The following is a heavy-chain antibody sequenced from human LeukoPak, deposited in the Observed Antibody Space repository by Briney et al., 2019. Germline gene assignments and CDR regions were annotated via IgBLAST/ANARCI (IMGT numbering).Heavy chain of an antibody. D-gene: IGHD3-3*01. CDR3: ARRRGDFWSDYYAFDY. V-gene: IGHV4-59*08. CDR2: IYYGGST. CDR1: GDSISSYY. J-gene: IGHJ4*02. Sequence: PSETLSLTCTVSGDSISSYYWTWIRQTPEKGLEWVGSIYYGGSTNYNPSLKSRVTISLDTSKNQFSLNLSSVTAADTAVYYCARRRGDFWSDYYAFDYWGQGTLVTISS.